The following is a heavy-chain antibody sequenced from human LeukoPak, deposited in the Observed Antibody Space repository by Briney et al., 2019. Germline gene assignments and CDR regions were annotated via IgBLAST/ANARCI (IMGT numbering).Heavy chain of an antibody. D-gene: IGHD2-2*01. J-gene: IGHJ6*03. Sequence: SEILSLTCTVSGGSISSGDYYWSWIRQPPGKGLEWIGYIYYSGSTYYNPSLKSRVTISVDTSKNQFSLKLSSVTAADTAVYYCARVNIVVVPAAPYYYYYMDVWGKGTTVTVSS. V-gene: IGHV4-30-4*08. CDR3: ARVNIVVVPAAPYYYYYMDV. CDR2: IYYSGST. CDR1: GGSISSGDYY.